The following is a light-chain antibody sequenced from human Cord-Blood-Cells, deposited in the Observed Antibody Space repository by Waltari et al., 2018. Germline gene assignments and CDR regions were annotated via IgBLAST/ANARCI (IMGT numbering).Light chain of an antibody. CDR3: SSYAGSNNLV. V-gene: IGLV2-8*01. CDR2: EVS. J-gene: IGLJ3*02. Sequence: SALTQPPSASGSPGQSVPIPFPGTSSDVGGYNFVSWYQQHPGKAPKLMIYEVSKRPSGVPDRFSGSKSGNTASLTVSGLQAEDEADYYCSSYAGSNNLVFGGGTKLTVL. CDR1: SSDVGGYNF.